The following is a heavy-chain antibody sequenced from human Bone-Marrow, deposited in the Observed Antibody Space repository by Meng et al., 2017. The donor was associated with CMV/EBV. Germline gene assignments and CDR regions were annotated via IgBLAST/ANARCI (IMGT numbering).Heavy chain of an antibody. V-gene: IGHV3-9*01. CDR3: TKDTKERFLEWLGGMDV. CDR1: GFTFDNYA. CDR2: ISWNSGSI. J-gene: IGHJ6*02. Sequence: SLKISCTGSGFTFDNYAMHWARQAPGKGLEWVSGISWNSGSIAYADSLKGRFTISRDNAKNSLYLQMNSLRAEDTALYYCTKDTKERFLEWLGGMDVWGQGTTVTVSS. D-gene: IGHD3-3*01.